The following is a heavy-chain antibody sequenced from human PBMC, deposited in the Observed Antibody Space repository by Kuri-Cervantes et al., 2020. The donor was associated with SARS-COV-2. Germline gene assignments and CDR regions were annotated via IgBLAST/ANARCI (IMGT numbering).Heavy chain of an antibody. J-gene: IGHJ5*02. CDR3: ARGRGIAAAGTSGFVLRTENWFDP. CDR2: IIPIFGTP. Sequence: SVKVSCKASGGTFSSYAISWVRQAPGQGLEWMGGIIPIFGTPNYAQKFQGRVTITADKSTSTAYMELSSLRSEDTAVYYCARGRGIAAAGTSGFVLRTENWFDPWGQGTLVTVSS. D-gene: IGHD6-13*01. V-gene: IGHV1-69*06. CDR1: GGTFSSYA.